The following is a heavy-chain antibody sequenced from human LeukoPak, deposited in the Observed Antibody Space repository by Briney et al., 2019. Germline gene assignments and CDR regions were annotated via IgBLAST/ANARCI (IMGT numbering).Heavy chain of an antibody. D-gene: IGHD1-26*01. J-gene: IGHJ4*02. V-gene: IGHV3-74*01. Sequence: GALRLSCAASGFTFSSYWMHWVRQAPGKGLVRVSRINTDGSSTSYADSVKGRFTISRDNAKNTLYLQMNSLRAEDTAVYYCARRGAPDYWGQGTLVTVSS. CDR1: GFTFSSYW. CDR2: INTDGSST. CDR3: ARRGAPDY.